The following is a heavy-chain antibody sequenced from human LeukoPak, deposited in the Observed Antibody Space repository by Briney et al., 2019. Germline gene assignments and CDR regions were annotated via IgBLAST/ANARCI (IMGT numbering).Heavy chain of an antibody. V-gene: IGHV1-18*03. CDR3: ARGSSSSWYKGYYFDY. D-gene: IGHD6-13*01. J-gene: IGHJ4*02. CDR1: GFTFTSYG. Sequence: ASVKVSCEASGFTFTSYGFTWVRQAPGQGLEWMGWISAYNGNTHYAQKLLGRVTVTTDTSTSTVYMELRSLRSDDMAVYYCARGSSSSWYKGYYFDYWGQGTLVTVSS. CDR2: ISAYNGNT.